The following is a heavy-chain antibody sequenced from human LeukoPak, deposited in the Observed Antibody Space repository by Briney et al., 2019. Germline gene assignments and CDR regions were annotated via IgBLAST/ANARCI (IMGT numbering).Heavy chain of an antibody. V-gene: IGHV3-11*06. D-gene: IGHD3-22*01. CDR3: VREDYDSSGRGYFRH. Sequence: GGSLRLSCAASGFSFSDYYMSWVRQAPGKGLVWVSYISSGSYDTDYADPVKGRFTISRDNAKNSVYLHMSSLRADDTAVYWCVREDYDSSGRGYFRHWGQGTLVTVSS. CDR2: ISSGSYDT. CDR1: GFSFSDYY. J-gene: IGHJ1*01.